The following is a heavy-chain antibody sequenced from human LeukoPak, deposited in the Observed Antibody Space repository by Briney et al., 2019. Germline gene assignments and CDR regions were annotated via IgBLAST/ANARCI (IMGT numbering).Heavy chain of an antibody. D-gene: IGHD6-6*01. CDR2: IRSKADT. V-gene: IGHV3-73*01. Sequence: GGSLELSCAASGFTFSGSAIHWVRQASGRGREWVGRIRSKADTAYAASVKGRFTISRDDSRNTAYLQMNSLQTEDTAVYYCARLRAARTESYFYYGMDVWGQGTTVTVSS. J-gene: IGHJ6*02. CDR1: GFTFSGSA. CDR3: ARLRAARTESYFYYGMDV.